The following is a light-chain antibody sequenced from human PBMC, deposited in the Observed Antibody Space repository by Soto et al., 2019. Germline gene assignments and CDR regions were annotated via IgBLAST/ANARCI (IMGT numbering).Light chain of an antibody. J-gene: IGKJ3*01. Sequence: DIVMTQSPDSLALSLGERATITCKSSQTILNSSNNKNYLTWYQQKPGQPPKLLIYWASSRESGVPDRFFGSKSGTSASLAITGLQAEDEADYYCQSYDSSLSGYVFGTGT. CDR2: WAS. V-gene: IGKV4-1*01. CDR3: QSYDSSLSGYV. CDR1: QTILNSSNNKNY.